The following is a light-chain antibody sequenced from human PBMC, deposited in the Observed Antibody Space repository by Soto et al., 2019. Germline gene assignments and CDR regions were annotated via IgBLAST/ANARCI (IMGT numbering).Light chain of an antibody. CDR2: AAS. CDR3: HQSLSSPYS. V-gene: IGKV1-39*01. CDR1: QDIANF. Sequence: IQMTQSPSSLSASVGDRVTITCRASQDIANFLHWYQHKPGKAPRLLIYAASNPQRGVPSRFSGRGSGTDFTLTINSLEPEDFASYYCHQSLSSPYSFGPGTKVEIK. J-gene: IGKJ2*03.